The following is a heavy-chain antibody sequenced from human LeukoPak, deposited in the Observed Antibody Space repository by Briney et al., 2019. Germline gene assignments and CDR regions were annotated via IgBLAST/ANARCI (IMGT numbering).Heavy chain of an antibody. J-gene: IGHJ6*03. CDR3: ARVPPAYSDSSKIYYYYYVDV. CDR1: GGSITNCC. D-gene: IGHD1-26*01. V-gene: IGHV4-4*07. Sequence: SETLSLTCTVSGGSITNCCWGWIRQPAGRGLDWIGRISSTGNTAYSPSLQSLVTMSVDTSKNQFSLKLNSVTAADTAVYYCARVPPAYSDSSKIYYYYYVDVWGKGTPVTVSS. CDR2: ISSTGNT.